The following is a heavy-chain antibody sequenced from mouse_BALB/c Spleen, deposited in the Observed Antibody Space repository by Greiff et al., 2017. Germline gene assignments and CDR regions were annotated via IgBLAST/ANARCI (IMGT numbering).Heavy chain of an antibody. Sequence: EVKLMESGGGLVQPGGSLKLSCAASGFTFSSYGMSWVRQTPDKRLELVATINSNGGSTYYPDSVKGRFTISRDNAKNTLYLQMSSLKSEDTAMYYCAREGDYYGSAWFAYWGQGTLVTVSA. CDR2: INSNGGST. CDR3: AREGDYYGSAWFAY. J-gene: IGHJ3*01. CDR1: GFTFSSYG. V-gene: IGHV5-6-3*01. D-gene: IGHD1-1*01.